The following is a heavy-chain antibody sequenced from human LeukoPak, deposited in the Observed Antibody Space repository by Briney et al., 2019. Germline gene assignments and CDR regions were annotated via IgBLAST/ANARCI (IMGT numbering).Heavy chain of an antibody. Sequence: SETLSLTCTVSGGSISSYYWSWIRQPPGKGLEWIGYIYYSGSTNYNPSLKSRVTISVDTSKNQFSLKLSSVTAADTAVYYCARVVASPHYFGYWGQGTLVTVSS. CDR2: IYYSGST. CDR3: ARVVASPHYFGY. V-gene: IGHV4-59*01. D-gene: IGHD2-15*01. CDR1: GGSISSYY. J-gene: IGHJ4*02.